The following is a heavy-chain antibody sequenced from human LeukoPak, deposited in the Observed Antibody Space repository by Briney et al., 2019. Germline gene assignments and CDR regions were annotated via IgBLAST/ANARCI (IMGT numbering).Heavy chain of an antibody. CDR1: GYSFTSYW. V-gene: IGHV5-51*01. CDR2: IYPGDSDT. D-gene: IGHD3-3*01. CDR3: ARGRDFWSGYYPMGYYYYYMDV. J-gene: IGHJ6*03. Sequence: GESLKISCKGSGYSFTSYWIGWVRQMPGKGLEWMGIIYPGDSDTRYSPSFQGQVTISADKSISTAYLQWSSLKASDTAMYYCARGRDFWSGYYPMGYYYYYMDVWGKGTTVTVSS.